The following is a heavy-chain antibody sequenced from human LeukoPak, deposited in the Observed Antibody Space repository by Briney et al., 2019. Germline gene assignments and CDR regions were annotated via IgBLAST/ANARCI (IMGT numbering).Heavy chain of an antibody. Sequence: PGGSLRLSCAASGFTFSSYSMNWVRQAPGKGLEWVSSISSSSSYIYYADSVKGRFTISRDNAKNSLYLQMNSLRAEDTAVYYCARVLSNYDIILEGYFDYWGQGTLVTVSS. CDR3: ARVLSNYDIILEGYFDY. D-gene: IGHD3-9*01. V-gene: IGHV3-21*01. CDR2: ISSSSSYI. CDR1: GFTFSSYS. J-gene: IGHJ4*02.